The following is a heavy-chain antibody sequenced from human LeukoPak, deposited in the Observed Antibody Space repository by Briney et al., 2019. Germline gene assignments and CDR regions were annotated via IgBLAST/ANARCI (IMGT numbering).Heavy chain of an antibody. CDR3: ARGGYAYSNSKEYNWFDP. CDR2: INHSGST. Sequence: PSETLSLTCAVYGGSFSGYYWSWIRQPPGKGLEWIGEINHSGSTNYNPSLKSRVTISVDTSKNQFSLKLSSVIAADTAVYYCARGGYAYSNSKEYNWFDPWGQGTLVTVSS. V-gene: IGHV4-34*01. D-gene: IGHD4-11*01. CDR1: GGSFSGYY. J-gene: IGHJ5*02.